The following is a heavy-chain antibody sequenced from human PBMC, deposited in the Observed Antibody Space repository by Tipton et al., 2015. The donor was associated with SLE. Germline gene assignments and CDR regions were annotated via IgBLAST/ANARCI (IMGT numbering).Heavy chain of an antibody. D-gene: IGHD6-13*01. Sequence: TLSLTCTVSGGSISSSSYYWGWIRQPPGKGLEWIGSIYYSGSTYYNPSLKSRVTISVDTSKNQFSLKLSSVTAADTAVYYCASPGTAAAGTGNWFDPWGQGTLVTVSS. CDR3: ASPGTAAAGTGNWFDP. V-gene: IGHV4-39*01. CDR1: GGSISSSSYY. CDR2: IYYSGST. J-gene: IGHJ5*02.